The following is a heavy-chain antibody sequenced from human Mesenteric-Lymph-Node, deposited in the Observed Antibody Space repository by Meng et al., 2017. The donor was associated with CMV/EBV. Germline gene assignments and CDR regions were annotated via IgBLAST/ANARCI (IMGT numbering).Heavy chain of an antibody. V-gene: IGHV3-66*02. Sequence: GGSLRLSCAASGFTVRSNYMTWVRQAPGKGLEWVSIIYSSGTTNYADSVKGRFTISRDKSKNTVYLQMSSLRAEDTAVYFCARGYSAYDNYYYYAMDVWGQGTTVTVSS. CDR3: ARGYSAYDNYYYYAMDV. CDR1: GFTVRSNY. J-gene: IGHJ6*02. D-gene: IGHD5-12*01. CDR2: IYSSGTT.